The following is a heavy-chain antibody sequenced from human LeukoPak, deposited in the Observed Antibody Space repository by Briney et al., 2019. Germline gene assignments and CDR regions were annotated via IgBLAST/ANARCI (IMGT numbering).Heavy chain of an antibody. V-gene: IGHV3-33*01. CDR2: IRSDGSHK. CDR1: GFTFSDYG. Sequence: GGSLRLSCAASGFTFSDYGIHWVRQAPGKGLEWVAVIRSDGSHKYYADSVQGRFTISRDNSKNTLYLQMNSLRVEDTAVYYCARASGSFDYWGQGTLVTVSS. J-gene: IGHJ4*02. D-gene: IGHD3-10*01. CDR3: ARASGSFDY.